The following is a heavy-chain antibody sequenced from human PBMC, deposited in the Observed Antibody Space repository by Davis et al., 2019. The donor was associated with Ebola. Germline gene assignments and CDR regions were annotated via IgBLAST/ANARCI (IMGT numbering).Heavy chain of an antibody. V-gene: IGHV1-69*04. CDR3: ARDLGTMVDV. J-gene: IGHJ6*02. Sequence: AASVKLSCKASGGTFSSYTISWVRQAPGQGLEWMGRIIPILGIANYAHKFQGRVTITADKSTSTAYMELSSLRSEDTAVYYCARDLGTMVDVWGQGTTVTVSS. D-gene: IGHD3-10*01. CDR1: GGTFSSYT. CDR2: IIPILGIA.